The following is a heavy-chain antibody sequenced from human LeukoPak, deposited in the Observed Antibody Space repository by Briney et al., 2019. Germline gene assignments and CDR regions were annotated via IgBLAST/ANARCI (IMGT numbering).Heavy chain of an antibody. J-gene: IGHJ5*02. CDR3: ARGPTSTNWLDP. V-gene: IGHV4-34*01. CDR2: INHRGST. CDR1: GGSFSGYY. Sequence: SETLSLTCAVYGGSFSGYYWNWIRQSPGKGLEWIGEINHRGSTASNPSLKSRVTISVDTSKNQFSLHLNSVTAADTAIYYCARGPTSTNWLDPWGQGTLVTVSS.